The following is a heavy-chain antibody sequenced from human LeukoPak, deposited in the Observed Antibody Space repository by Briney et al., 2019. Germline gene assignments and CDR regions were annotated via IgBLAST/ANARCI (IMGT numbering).Heavy chain of an antibody. D-gene: IGHD3-10*01. Sequence: SQTLSLTCAISGDSVSSNSAAWNWIRQSPSRGLEWLRRTYYRSNWNNDYAEYVNSRITIKPDTSKNQFSLHLNSVTPEDTAVYYCARARLHHNYGSGTSFDYWGQGTLVTVSA. J-gene: IGHJ4*02. CDR3: ARARLHHNYGSGTSFDY. CDR2: TYYRSNWNN. CDR1: GDSVSSNSAA. V-gene: IGHV6-1*01.